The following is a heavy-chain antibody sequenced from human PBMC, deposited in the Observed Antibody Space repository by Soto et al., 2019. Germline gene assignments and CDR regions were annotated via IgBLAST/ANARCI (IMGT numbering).Heavy chain of an antibody. D-gene: IGHD3-10*01. J-gene: IGHJ3*02. CDR1: GGSISSSSYY. CDR2: IYYSGST. Sequence: GPGPPSPSETLSLTCTVSGGSISSSSYYWGWIRQPPGKGLEWIGSIYYSGSTYYNPSLKSRVTISVDTSKNQFSLKLSSVTAADTAVYYCARHLFGADDAFDIWGQGTMVTVSS. CDR3: ARHLFGADDAFDI. V-gene: IGHV4-39*01.